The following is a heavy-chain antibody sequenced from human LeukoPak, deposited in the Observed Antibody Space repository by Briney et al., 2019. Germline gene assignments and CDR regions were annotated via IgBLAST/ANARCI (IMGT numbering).Heavy chain of an antibody. V-gene: IGHV3-21*01. CDR1: GFTFSSYS. CDR3: ARDGPGGFGELRGAHQFDY. D-gene: IGHD3-10*01. Sequence: GGSLRLSCAASGFTFSSYSMNWVRQAPGKGLEWVSSISSSSSHIYYADSVKGRFTISRDNAKNSLYLQMNSLRAEDTAVYYCARDGPGGFGELRGAHQFDYWGQGTLVTVSS. J-gene: IGHJ4*02. CDR2: ISSSSSHI.